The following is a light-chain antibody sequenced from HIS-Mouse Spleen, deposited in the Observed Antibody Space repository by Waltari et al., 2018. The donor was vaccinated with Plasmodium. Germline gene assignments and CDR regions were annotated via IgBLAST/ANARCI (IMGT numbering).Light chain of an antibody. CDR1: KLGDKY. J-gene: IGLJ2*01. CDR2: QDS. CDR3: QAWDSSTVV. Sequence: SYELTQPPSASVSPGQTASITCSGDKLGDKYACWYQQKPGQSPVLVIYQDSKRPSGIPWRVSGSNSGNTATLTVSGTQAMDEADYYCQAWDSSTVVFGGGTKLTVL. V-gene: IGLV3-1*01.